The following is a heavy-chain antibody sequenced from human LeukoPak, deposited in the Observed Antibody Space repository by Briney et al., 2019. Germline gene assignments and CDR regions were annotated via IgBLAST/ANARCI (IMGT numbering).Heavy chain of an antibody. J-gene: IGHJ4*02. CDR3: ARDRPLDY. V-gene: IGHV3-48*01. CDR1: EFTFSSYS. CDR2: ISESGSDV. Sequence: GGSLRLSCAASEFTFSSYSMNWVRQAPGKGPEWVSFISESGSDVYYRDSVKGRFTISRDNAKNLLYLQMDSLRVEDTAVYFCARDRPLDYWGQGTLVTVSS.